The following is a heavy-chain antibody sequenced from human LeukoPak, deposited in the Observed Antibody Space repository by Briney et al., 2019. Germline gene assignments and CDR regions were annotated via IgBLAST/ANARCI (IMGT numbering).Heavy chain of an antibody. Sequence: GGSLRLSCAASGFTFSSYSMNWVRQAPGKGLEWVSSISSSSSSYIYYADSVKGRFTISRDNAKNSLYLQMNSLRAEDTAVYYCARAQQLGDFDYWGQGTLVTVSS. D-gene: IGHD6-13*01. J-gene: IGHJ4*02. CDR2: ISSSSSSYI. V-gene: IGHV3-21*01. CDR1: GFTFSSYS. CDR3: ARAQQLGDFDY.